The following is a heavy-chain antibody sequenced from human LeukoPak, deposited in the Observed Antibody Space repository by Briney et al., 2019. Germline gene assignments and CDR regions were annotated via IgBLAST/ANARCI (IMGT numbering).Heavy chain of an antibody. CDR1: GGTFSSYA. V-gene: IGHV1-69*13. J-gene: IGHJ4*02. Sequence: VKVSCKASGGTFSSYAISWVRQAPGQGLEWMGGIIPIFGTANYAQKFQGRVTITADESTSTAYMELSSLRSEDTAVYYCARVGYCSSTSCYNDYWGQGTLVTVSS. D-gene: IGHD2-2*01. CDR3: ARVGYCSSTSCYNDY. CDR2: IIPIFGTA.